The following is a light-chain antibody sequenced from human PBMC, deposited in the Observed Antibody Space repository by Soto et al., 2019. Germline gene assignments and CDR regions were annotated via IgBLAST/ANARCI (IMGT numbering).Light chain of an antibody. J-gene: IGKJ5*01. CDR3: QQYGSSPQT. V-gene: IGKV1-5*03. Sequence: DNQMTQSPSTLSASVGDRVTITCRASQSVDTWLAWFQQKPGKAPKVLIYKASNLETGVPSRFSGSGSATEFTLTISRLEPEDFAVYYCQQYGSSPQTFGQGTRLEIK. CDR1: QSVDTW. CDR2: KAS.